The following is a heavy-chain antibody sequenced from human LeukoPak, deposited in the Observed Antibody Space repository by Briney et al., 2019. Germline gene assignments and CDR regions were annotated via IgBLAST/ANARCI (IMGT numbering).Heavy chain of an antibody. CDR1: GGSISSSSYY. V-gene: IGHV4-39*01. CDR2: IYYSGST. CDR3: ATPRFGELAHDAFDI. J-gene: IGHJ3*02. D-gene: IGHD3-10*01. Sequence: SETLSLTCTVSGGSISSSSYYWGWIRQPPGKGLEWIGSIYYSGSTYYNPSLKSRVTISVDTSKNQFSLKLSSVTAADTAVYYCATPRFGELAHDAFDIWGQGTMVTVSS.